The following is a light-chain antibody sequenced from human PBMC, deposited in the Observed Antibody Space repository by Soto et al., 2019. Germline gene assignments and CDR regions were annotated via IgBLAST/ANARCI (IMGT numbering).Light chain of an antibody. CDR3: SSYSTRTTLEV. V-gene: IGLV2-14*01. CDR1: SSDVGDYPY. CDR2: EVS. Sequence: QSVLTQPASVSGSPGQSITISCTGTSSDVGDYPYVSWYQQHPGEASQLIISEVSDRPSRISNRFSGSKSGNTASLTISGLQAEDEADYYCSSYSTRTTLEVFGGGTKLTVL. J-gene: IGLJ2*01.